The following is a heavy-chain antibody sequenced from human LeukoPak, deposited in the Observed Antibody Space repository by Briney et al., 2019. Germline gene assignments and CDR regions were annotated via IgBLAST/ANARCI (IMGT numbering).Heavy chain of an antibody. V-gene: IGHV3-21*01. CDR2: IISSSSYI. D-gene: IGHD6-13*01. J-gene: IGHJ5*02. Sequence: GGSLRLSCAASGFTFSSYSMNWVRQAPGKGLEWVSSIISSSSYIYYADSVKGRFTISRDNAKNSLYLQMNSLRAEDTAVYYCARTPGYSSSWYGAWGQGTLVTVSS. CDR1: GFTFSSYS. CDR3: ARTPGYSSSWYGA.